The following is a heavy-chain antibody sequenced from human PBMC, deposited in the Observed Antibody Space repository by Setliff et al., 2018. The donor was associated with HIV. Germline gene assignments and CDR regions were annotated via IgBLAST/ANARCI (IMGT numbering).Heavy chain of an antibody. D-gene: IGHD2-15*01. J-gene: IGHJ4*02. Sequence: PSETLSLTCTVSGDSITNNNFFWTWVRQDLGKGLEWIGYIYFSGSATYNPSLKSPVSISVDTSKNQFYLKLSSVTAADTAVYYCARGRVFCNGDSCYHLDSWGQGILVTVSS. V-gene: IGHV4-31*01. CDR1: GDSITNNNFF. CDR3: ARGRVFCNGDSCYHLDS. CDR2: IYFSGSA.